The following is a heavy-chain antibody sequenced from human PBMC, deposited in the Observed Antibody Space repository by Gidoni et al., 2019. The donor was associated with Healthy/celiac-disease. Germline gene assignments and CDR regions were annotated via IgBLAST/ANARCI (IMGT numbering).Heavy chain of an antibody. V-gene: IGHV3-7*03. CDR1: GLTFSSYW. CDR3: ARVAQWLGGGLLFDY. J-gene: IGHJ4*02. Sequence: EVQLVESGGGLVQPGGSLRLSCAASGLTFSSYWMSWVRQAPGKGLEWVANIKQDGSEKYYVDSVKGRFTISRDNAKNSLYLQMNSLRAEDTAVYYCARVAQWLGGGLLFDYWGQGTLVTVSS. CDR2: IKQDGSEK. D-gene: IGHD6-19*01.